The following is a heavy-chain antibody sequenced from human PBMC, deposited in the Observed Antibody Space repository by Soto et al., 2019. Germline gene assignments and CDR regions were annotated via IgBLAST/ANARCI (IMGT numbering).Heavy chain of an antibody. D-gene: IGHD6-6*01. CDR1: GGTFSSYA. CDR3: ARDIEYSSSYYYYYGMDV. V-gene: IGHV1-69*06. Sequence: QVQLVQSGAEVKKPGSSVKVSCKASGGTFSSYAISWVRQAPGQGLEWMGGIIPIFGTANYAQKLQGRVTMTTDTSTSTAYMELRSLRSDDTAVYYCARDIEYSSSYYYYYGMDVWGQGTTVTVSS. J-gene: IGHJ6*02. CDR2: IIPIFGTA.